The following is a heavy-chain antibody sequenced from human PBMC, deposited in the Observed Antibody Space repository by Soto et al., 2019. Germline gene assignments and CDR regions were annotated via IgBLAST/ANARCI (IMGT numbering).Heavy chain of an antibody. J-gene: IGHJ4*02. CDR2: IYYSGTT. Sequence: PSETLSLTCSVSGGSISGYYWSWIRQPPGKGLEWIGYIYYSGTTNYNASLKSRVTMSVDMSKNQLSLKLTSVTAADTALYSCARGRGFCSSTSCRGYFDYWGRGILVTVSS. D-gene: IGHD2-2*01. CDR1: GGSISGYY. V-gene: IGHV4-59*01. CDR3: ARGRGFCSSTSCRGYFDY.